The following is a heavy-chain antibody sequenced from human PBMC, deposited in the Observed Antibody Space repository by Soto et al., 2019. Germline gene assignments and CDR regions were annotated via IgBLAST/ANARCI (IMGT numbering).Heavy chain of an antibody. Sequence: QLQLQESGPGLVKPSETLSLSCSVSGGSISSTSYYWGWIRQPPGKGLEWIGSIDYSGSADYNPSLRSRVTISVDMPKNHLSLKLTAVSAADTAVYYCARHGAPSWWLRPFDDWVQGTLVTVSS. D-gene: IGHD5-12*01. V-gene: IGHV4-39*01. J-gene: IGHJ4*02. CDR1: GGSISSTSYY. CDR2: IDYSGSA. CDR3: ARHGAPSWWLRPFDD.